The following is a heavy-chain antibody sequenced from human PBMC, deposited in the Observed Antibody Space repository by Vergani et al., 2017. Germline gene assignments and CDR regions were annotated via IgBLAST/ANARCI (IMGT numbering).Heavy chain of an antibody. D-gene: IGHD6-19*01. J-gene: IGHJ3*02. V-gene: IGHV1-18*01. CDR2: ISAYNGNT. Sequence: QVQLVQSGAEVKKPGASVKVSCKASGYTFTSYGISWVRQSPGQGLEWMGWISAYNGNTNYAQKLQGRVTMTTDTSMSTAYIELRSLRSDDTAVYYCARALNSGWSKSALDIWGQGTMVTVSS. CDR1: GYTFTSYG. CDR3: ARALNSGWSKSALDI.